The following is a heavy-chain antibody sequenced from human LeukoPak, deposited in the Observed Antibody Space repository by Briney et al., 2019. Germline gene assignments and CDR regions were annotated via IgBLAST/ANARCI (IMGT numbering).Heavy chain of an antibody. CDR2: ISYDGSNK. CDR1: GFTFSSYA. CDR3: VRGRGYYDSSGYYPYYFDY. D-gene: IGHD3-22*01. J-gene: IGHJ4*02. V-gene: IGHV3-30*14. Sequence: GGSLRLSCAASGFTFSSYAMHWVRQAPGKGLEWVAVISYDGSNKYYADSVKGRFTIFRDNSKNTLHFQMNSLRAEDTAVYYCVRGRGYYDSSGYYPYYFDYWGQGTLVTVPS.